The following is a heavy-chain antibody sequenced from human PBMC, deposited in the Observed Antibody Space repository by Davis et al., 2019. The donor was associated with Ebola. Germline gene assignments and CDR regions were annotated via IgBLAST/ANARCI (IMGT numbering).Heavy chain of an antibody. CDR3: ARGASIFTTGGFDP. V-gene: IGHV4-4*07. Sequence: PSETLSLTCTVSGGSISSYYWSWIRQPAGKGLEWIGRIYTSGSTNYNPSLKSRVTISVDTSKNQFSLKLSSVTAADTAVYYCARGASIFTTGGFDPWGQGTLVTVSS. CDR2: IYTSGST. J-gene: IGHJ5*02. CDR1: GGSISSYY. D-gene: IGHD3-3*02.